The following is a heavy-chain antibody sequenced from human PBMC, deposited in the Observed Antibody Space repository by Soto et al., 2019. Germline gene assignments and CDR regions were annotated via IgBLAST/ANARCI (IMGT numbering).Heavy chain of an antibody. CDR3: ARDPFWSSEKLYSSGWLNYYYGMDV. V-gene: IGHV6-1*01. CDR2: TYYRSKWYN. J-gene: IGHJ6*02. CDR1: GDSVSSNSAA. Sequence: KQSQTLSLTCAISGDSVSSNSAAWNWIRQSPSRGLEWLGRTYYRSKWYNDYAVSVKSRITINPDTSKNQFSLQLNSVTPEDTAVYYCARDPFWSSEKLYSSGWLNYYYGMDVWGQGTTVTVSS. D-gene: IGHD6-19*01.